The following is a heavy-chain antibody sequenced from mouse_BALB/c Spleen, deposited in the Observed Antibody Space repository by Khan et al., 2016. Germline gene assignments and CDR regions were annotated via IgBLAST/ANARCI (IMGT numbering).Heavy chain of an antibody. Sequence: QVQLQQSGAELVRPGASVKLSCKALGSTFTDYEMHWVKQPPVHGLEWIGAIHPGSGGTAYNQKFKAKATLTADKSSSTAYMEFSSLTSEDSCVYCWTIRGDYDGCYVAMDYWGQGTSVTVSS. CDR1: GSTFTDYE. V-gene: IGHV1-15*01. CDR2: IHPGSGGT. D-gene: IGHD2-3*01. J-gene: IGHJ4*01. CDR3: TIRGDYDGCYVAMDY.